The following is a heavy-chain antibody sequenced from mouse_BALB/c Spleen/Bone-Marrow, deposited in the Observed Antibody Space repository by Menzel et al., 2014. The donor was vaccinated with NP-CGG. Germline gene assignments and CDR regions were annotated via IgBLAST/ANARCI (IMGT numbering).Heavy chain of an antibody. CDR3: TREGDGCDPAWFAY. CDR1: GLIFNNYA. CDR2: ISGGGRP. Sequence: EVKQMESGGGLVKPGGSLQLCCAVSGLIFNNYAMSWVRQTPEKRLVWVASISGGGRPYYPDNLKCRLTIPRDNARNILYLQMSSLRSEDTAMYSCTREGDGCDPAWFAYWGQGTLVTVS. D-gene: IGHD2-2*01. J-gene: IGHJ3*01. V-gene: IGHV5-6-5*01.